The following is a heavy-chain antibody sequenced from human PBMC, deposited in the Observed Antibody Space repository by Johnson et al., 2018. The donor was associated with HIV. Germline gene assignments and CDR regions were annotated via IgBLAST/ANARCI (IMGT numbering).Heavy chain of an antibody. CDR3: ARVGQQSNAFDI. Sequence: QVQLVESGGGVVQPGRSLSLSCAASGFTFTSYAMHWVRQAPGKGLEWVAVISYDGRNKYYADSVKGRFTISRDNSKNSLYLQMNSLKTEDTAVYYCARVGQQSNAFDIWGQGTMVTVSS. CDR1: GFTFTSYA. J-gene: IGHJ3*02. V-gene: IGHV3-30*04. CDR2: ISYDGRNK. D-gene: IGHD6-13*01.